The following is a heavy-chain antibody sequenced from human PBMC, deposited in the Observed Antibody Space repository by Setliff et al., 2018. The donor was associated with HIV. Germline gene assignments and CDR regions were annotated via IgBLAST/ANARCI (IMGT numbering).Heavy chain of an antibody. CDR2: IRYDASYR. V-gene: IGHV3-30*02. Sequence: PGGSLRLSCAASGFTFSSYGMHWVRQAPGEGLGWVAFIRYDASYRYYADSVKGRFTISRDNSKNTLYLQMNSLRAEDTAVYFCAKNLYRSPWSPLDYWGQGTLVTVSS. CDR1: GFTFSSYG. D-gene: IGHD6-19*01. J-gene: IGHJ4*02. CDR3: AKNLYRSPWSPLDY.